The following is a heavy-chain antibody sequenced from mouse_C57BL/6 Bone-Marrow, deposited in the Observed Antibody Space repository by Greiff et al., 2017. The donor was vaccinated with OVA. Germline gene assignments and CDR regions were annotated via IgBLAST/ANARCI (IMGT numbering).Heavy chain of an antibody. CDR2: IDPETGGT. Sequence: QVQLQQSGAELVRPGASVTLSCKASGYTFTDYEMHWVKQTPVHGLAWIGAIDPETGGTAYNQKFKGKAILTADKSSSTAYMELRSLTSEDSAVYYCTSPPNWAFDYWGQGTTLTVSS. V-gene: IGHV1-15*01. J-gene: IGHJ2*01. CDR1: GYTFTDYE. D-gene: IGHD4-1*01. CDR3: TSPPNWAFDY.